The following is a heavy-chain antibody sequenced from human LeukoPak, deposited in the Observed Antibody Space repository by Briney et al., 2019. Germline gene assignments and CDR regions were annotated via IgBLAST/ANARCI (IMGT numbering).Heavy chain of an antibody. CDR3: ARGPNSNWSGLDF. Sequence: GPLRLSCTPSGFSLSGHWMLWAPHFPGGGLVCVSRISPTGSTTSYADSVKGRFTVSRDNAKNTLYLQVNNLRAEDTAVYCCARGPNSNWSGLDFWGQGTLLTVSS. CDR2: ISPTGSTT. V-gene: IGHV3-74*01. J-gene: IGHJ4*02. D-gene: IGHD6-6*01. CDR1: GFSLSGHW.